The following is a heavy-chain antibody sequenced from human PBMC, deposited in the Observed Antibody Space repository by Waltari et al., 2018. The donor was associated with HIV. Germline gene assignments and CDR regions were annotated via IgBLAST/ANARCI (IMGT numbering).Heavy chain of an antibody. CDR1: GFTFSVFP. V-gene: IGHV3-23*01. CDR3: ARSQPTVREGGPAHYGMDV. D-gene: IGHD4-17*01. J-gene: IGHJ6*02. CDR2: MSSSGSTT. Sequence: EVQLLESGGTWVQPGGSLTLSCAASGFTFSVFPMSWVRRAPGKGLGWVGAMSSSGSTTYYADSVKGRFTISRDNSKKTLSLQMNGLRAADTALYYCARSQPTVREGGPAHYGMDVWGQGTTVTVSS.